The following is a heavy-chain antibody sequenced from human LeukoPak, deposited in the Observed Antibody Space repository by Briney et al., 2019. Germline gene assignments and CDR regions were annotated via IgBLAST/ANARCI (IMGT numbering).Heavy chain of an antibody. Sequence: ASVRVSCKASEYTFTSYYMHWVRQAPGQGLEWMGIINPSGGSTSYAQKFQGRVTMTRDTSTYTVYMELSSLRSEDTAVYYCARGGGGVAGQLSPDYWGQRTLGTV. CDR3: ARGGGGVAGQLSPDY. D-gene: IGHD6-19*01. CDR2: INPSGGST. V-gene: IGHV1-46*01. J-gene: IGHJ4*02. CDR1: EYTFTSYY.